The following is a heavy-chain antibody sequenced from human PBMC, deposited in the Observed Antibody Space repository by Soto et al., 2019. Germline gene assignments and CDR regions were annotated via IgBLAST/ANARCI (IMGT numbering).Heavy chain of an antibody. CDR1: GSNFSNYG. V-gene: IGHV3-30*03. CDR2: ISYDGSNT. CDR3: ARDPTVADFSGIDY. D-gene: IGHD6-19*01. Sequence: GGSLRLSCAASGSNFSNYGIHWVRQVPGKGLEWVAVISYDGSNTWYADSVKGRLTISRDNSKNTVSLQMNSLRAEDTAVYYCARDPTVADFSGIDYWGQGTLVTVSS. J-gene: IGHJ4*02.